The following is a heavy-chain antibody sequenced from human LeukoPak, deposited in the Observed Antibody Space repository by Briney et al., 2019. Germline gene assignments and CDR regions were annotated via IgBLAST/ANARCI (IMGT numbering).Heavy chain of an antibody. D-gene: IGHD2-15*01. CDR1: GGSISSSSYY. CDR3: ARSGSYYYYYYMDV. J-gene: IGHJ6*03. V-gene: IGHV4-39*07. CDR2: IYYSGST. Sequence: SETLSLTCTVSGGSISSSSYYWGWIRQPPGKGLEWIGSIYYSGSTYYNPSLKSRVTISVDTSKNQFSLKLSSVTAADMAVYYCARSGSYYYYYYMDVWGKGTTVTVSS.